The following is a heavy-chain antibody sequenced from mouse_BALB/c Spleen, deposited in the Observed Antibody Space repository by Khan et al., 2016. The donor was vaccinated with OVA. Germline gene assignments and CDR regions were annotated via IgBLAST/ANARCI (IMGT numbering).Heavy chain of an antibody. V-gene: IGHV5-6*01. CDR3: ASHVTGSFVY. Sequence: EVKLMESGGDLVKPGGSLKLSCAASGFTFSSYSMSWVRQTPDKRLEWVTTISSVGDYTYYPDSVKGRFTISRDNAKNTLYLQMSSLKSEDTAMYYCASHVTGSFVYWGQGTLVTVSA. CDR2: ISSVGDYT. J-gene: IGHJ3*01. D-gene: IGHD4-1*01. CDR1: GFTFSSYS.